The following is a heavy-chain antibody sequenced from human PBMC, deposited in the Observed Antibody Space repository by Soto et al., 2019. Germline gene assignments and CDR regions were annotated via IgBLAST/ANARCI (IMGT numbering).Heavy chain of an antibody. CDR2: MNANRGNT. CDR1: GYTFTSYD. J-gene: IGHJ4*02. D-gene: IGHD6-19*01. V-gene: IGHV1-8*01. CDR3: ARGRGASSPFDY. Sequence: QVQLVQSGAEVKKPGASVKVCCKASGYTFTSYDINWVRQATGQGLEWRGWMNANRGNTGYEQKFQGGVTMSRNTSISTAYMDLSSLRSEDTAVYYCARGRGASSPFDYWGQGTLVTVSS.